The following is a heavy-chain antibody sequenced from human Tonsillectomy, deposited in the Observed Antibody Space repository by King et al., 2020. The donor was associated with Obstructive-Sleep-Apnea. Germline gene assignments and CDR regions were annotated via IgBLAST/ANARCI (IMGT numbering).Heavy chain of an antibody. Sequence: QLVQSGAEVKKPGASVKVSCKVSGYTLTELSMHWVRQAPGKGLELMGGFDPEDGETIYAQKFQGGVTMTEDTSTDTAYMELSSLRSEDTAVYYCATWGFGWAYSGYETDLYYFDYWGQGTLVTVSS. V-gene: IGHV1-24*01. J-gene: IGHJ4*02. CDR3: ATWGFGWAYSGYETDLYYFDY. D-gene: IGHD5-12*01. CDR2: FDPEDGET. CDR1: GYTLTELS.